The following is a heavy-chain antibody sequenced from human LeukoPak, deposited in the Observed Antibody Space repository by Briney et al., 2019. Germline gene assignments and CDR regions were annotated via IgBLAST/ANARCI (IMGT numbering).Heavy chain of an antibody. CDR3: ARDVGEVCSGGSCLLWYFDY. V-gene: IGHV1-2*02. J-gene: IGHJ4*02. Sequence: GASVKVSCKASGYTFTGYYMHWVRQAPGQGLEWMGWINPNSGGTNYAQKFQGRVTMTRDTSISTAYMELSRLRSDDTAVYYCARDVGEVCSGGSCLLWYFDYWGQGTLVTVSS. CDR2: INPNSGGT. CDR1: GYTFTGYY. D-gene: IGHD2-15*01.